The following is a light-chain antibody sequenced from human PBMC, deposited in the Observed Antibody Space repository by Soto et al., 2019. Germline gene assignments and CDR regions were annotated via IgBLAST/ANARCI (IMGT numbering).Light chain of an antibody. CDR1: SGDIGSYNR. CDR3: LVYGRGGTLM. J-gene: IGLJ3*02. Sequence: QSALTQPASVSGSPGQSITISCTGTSGDIGSYNRVSWYQQHPGKAPKLIIYEVTDRPSGVSNRFSGSKSGNTASLTISGLQAEDEAEYYCLVYGRGGTLMFGGGTKVTVL. CDR2: EVT. V-gene: IGLV2-14*01.